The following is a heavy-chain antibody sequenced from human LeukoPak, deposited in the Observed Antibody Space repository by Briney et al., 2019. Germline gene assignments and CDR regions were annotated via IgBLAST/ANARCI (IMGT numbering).Heavy chain of an antibody. D-gene: IGHD2-15*01. CDR3: ARHPGYCSGGSCFNWFDP. Sequence: GASVKVSCKASGYTFTSYGISWVRQAPGQGLEWMGWISAYNGNTNYAQKFQGRVTITADESTSTAYMELSSLRSEDTAVYYCARHPGYCSGGSCFNWFDPWGQGTLVTVSS. V-gene: IGHV1-18*01. J-gene: IGHJ5*02. CDR1: GYTFTSYG. CDR2: ISAYNGNT.